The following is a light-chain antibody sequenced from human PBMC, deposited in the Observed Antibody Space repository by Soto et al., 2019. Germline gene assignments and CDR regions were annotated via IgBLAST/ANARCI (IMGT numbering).Light chain of an antibody. Sequence: QSALTQPASVSGSPGQSITISCTGTSSDVGSYNLVSWYQQHPSKATKLMIYEVSKRPSRVSNRFSGSKSGNTASLSISGLQAEDEADYYCCSYAGSSTPYVFGTGTRSPS. V-gene: IGLV2-23*02. J-gene: IGLJ1*01. CDR3: CSYAGSSTPYV. CDR1: SSDVGSYNL. CDR2: EVS.